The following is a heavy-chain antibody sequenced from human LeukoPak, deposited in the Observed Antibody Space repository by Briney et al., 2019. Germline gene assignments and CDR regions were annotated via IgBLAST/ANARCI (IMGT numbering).Heavy chain of an antibody. CDR3: ARDGKIAVDGTAGY. V-gene: IGHV1-18*01. Sequence: GASVKGSCKASGYTFSSYGISWVRQAPGQGLEWMGWISAYNGNTNYAQKLQGRVTMTTDASTSTAYKEMRSLRTDDTAVYYCARDGKIAVDGTAGYWGQGTLVTVSS. CDR1: GYTFSSYG. CDR2: ISAYNGNT. J-gene: IGHJ4*02. D-gene: IGHD6-19*01.